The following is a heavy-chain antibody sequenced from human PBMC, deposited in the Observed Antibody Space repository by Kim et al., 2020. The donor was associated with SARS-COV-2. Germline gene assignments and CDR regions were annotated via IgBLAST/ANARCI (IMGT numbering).Heavy chain of an antibody. V-gene: IGHV3-9*01. Sequence: GGSLRLSCAASGFTFGDYAMHWVRQAPGKGLEWVSGISWNSGSIGYADSVKGRFTISRDNAKNSLYVQMNSLRAEDTALYYCAKGDSSSWYSIRGYYGMDVWGQGTTVTVSS. CDR1: GFTFGDYA. CDR3: AKGDSSSWYSIRGYYGMDV. CDR2: ISWNSGSI. D-gene: IGHD6-13*01. J-gene: IGHJ6*02.